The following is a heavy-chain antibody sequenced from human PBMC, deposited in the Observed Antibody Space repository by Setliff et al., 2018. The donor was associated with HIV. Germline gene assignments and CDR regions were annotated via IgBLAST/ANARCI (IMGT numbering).Heavy chain of an antibody. D-gene: IGHD3-16*01. CDR2: IYSGGST. CDR3: AAVPWGHSSLIIDH. J-gene: IGHJ4*02. V-gene: IGHV3-66*02. Sequence: TGGSLRLSCAASGFTVSSNYMSWVRQAPGKGLEWVSVIYSGGSTYYADSVKGRFTISRDNSKNTLYLQMNSLRAEDTAVYYCAAVPWGHSSLIIDHWGQGTPVTVSS. CDR1: GFTVSSNY.